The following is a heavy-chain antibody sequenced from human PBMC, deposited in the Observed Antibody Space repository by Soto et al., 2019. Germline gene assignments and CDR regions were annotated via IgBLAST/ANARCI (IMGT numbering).Heavy chain of an antibody. J-gene: IGHJ4*02. CDR3: AGAYSYNYAFDY. Sequence: SGGSLRLSCAPSGFTVKGNYVGWARQASGRGMEWVSIIFSAGMTYYTDSVKSRFTISKDISKNTLSLQMNSLRADDTAVYFCAGAYSYNYAFDYWGLGTPVTVSS. CDR2: IFSAGMT. D-gene: IGHD1-1*01. CDR1: GFTVKGNY. V-gene: IGHV3-53*01.